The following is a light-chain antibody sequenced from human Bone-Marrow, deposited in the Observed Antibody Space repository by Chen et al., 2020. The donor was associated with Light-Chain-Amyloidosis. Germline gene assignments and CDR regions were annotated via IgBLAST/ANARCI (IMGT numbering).Light chain of an antibody. CDR1: SSNIGNNY. V-gene: IGLV1-51*01. J-gene: IGLJ2*01. CDR3: GTWDSSLSVV. Sequence: QSVLTQPPSVSAAPGQRVTISCSGSSSNIGNNYVSWYQQLPGTAPKLLIYDNNKRPSGIPDRFSGDKSGTSATLGITGRQTGDEADYYCGTWDSSLSVVFGGGTKLTVL. CDR2: DNN.